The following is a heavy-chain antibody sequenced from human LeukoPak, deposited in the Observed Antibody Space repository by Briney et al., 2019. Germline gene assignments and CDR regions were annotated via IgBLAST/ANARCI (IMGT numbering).Heavy chain of an antibody. CDR1: GFTVSSNY. CDR3: ASAYGDYYYYYMDV. V-gene: IGHV3-53*01. CDR2: IYSGGST. D-gene: IGHD4-17*01. J-gene: IGHJ6*03. Sequence: GGSLRLSCAASGFTVSSNYMSWVRQAPGKGLEWVSVIYSGGSTYYADSVKGLFTISRDNSKNTLYLQMNSLRAEDTAVYYCASAYGDYYYYYMDVWGKGTTVTVSS.